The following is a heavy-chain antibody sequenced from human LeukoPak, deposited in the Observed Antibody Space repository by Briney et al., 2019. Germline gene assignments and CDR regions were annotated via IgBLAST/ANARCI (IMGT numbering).Heavy chain of an antibody. V-gene: IGHV1-18*01. Sequence: GASVKVSCKASGYTFTSYGISWVRQAPGQGLEWMGWISAYNGNTNYAQKLQGRVTMTTDTSTSTAYMELSSLRSDDTAVYYCARAPNYAGSGSFFSDYWGQGTLVSVSS. CDR2: ISAYNGNT. CDR3: ARAPNYAGSGSFFSDY. D-gene: IGHD3-10*01. CDR1: GYTFTSYG. J-gene: IGHJ4*02.